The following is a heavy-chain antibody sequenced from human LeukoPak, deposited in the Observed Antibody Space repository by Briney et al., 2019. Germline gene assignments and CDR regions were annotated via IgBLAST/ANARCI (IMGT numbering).Heavy chain of an antibody. CDR2: IYYSGST. Sequence: SETLSLTCTVSGGSVSSGSYYWSWIRQPPGKGLEWIGYIYYSGSTNYNPSLKSRVTISVDTSKNQFSLKLYSVTAADTAVYYCATVQLWPYVDYWGQGTLVTVSS. CDR3: ATVQLWPYVDY. D-gene: IGHD5-18*01. CDR1: GGSVSSGSYY. V-gene: IGHV4-61*01. J-gene: IGHJ4*02.